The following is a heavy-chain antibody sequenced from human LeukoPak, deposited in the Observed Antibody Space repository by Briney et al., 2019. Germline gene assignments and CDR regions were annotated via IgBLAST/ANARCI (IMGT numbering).Heavy chain of an antibody. Sequence: SQTLSLTCAISGDSVSSNSAGWSWIRQSPSRGLEWLGRTYYRSKWYYDYAASVKSRITISPDTSRNQFSLQLNSVTPEDTAVYYCARGGGAIATWGQGTLVTVSS. CDR2: TYYRSKWYY. D-gene: IGHD3-16*01. CDR3: ARGGGAIAT. CDR1: GDSVSSNSAG. J-gene: IGHJ5*02. V-gene: IGHV6-1*01.